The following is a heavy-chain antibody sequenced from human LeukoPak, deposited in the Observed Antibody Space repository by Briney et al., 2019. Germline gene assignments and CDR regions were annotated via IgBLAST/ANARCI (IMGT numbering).Heavy chain of an antibody. V-gene: IGHV3-74*01. CDR2: YNSYWSNI. CDR3: AKDGTEVAPPPDY. CDR1: GFPFSGYW. D-gene: IGHD5-24*01. Sequence: GGPLRLSCAASGFPFSGYWMHGLREGPGKGVVWVSRYNSYWSNIIYAYSVKGLFPLYRDNAKNTVYLHMNTLRGGDTCVYYCAKDGTEVAPPPDYWGQGTLVTVSS. J-gene: IGHJ4*02.